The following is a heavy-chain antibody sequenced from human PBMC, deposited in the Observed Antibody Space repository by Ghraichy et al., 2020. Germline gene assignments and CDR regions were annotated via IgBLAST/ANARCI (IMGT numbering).Heavy chain of an antibody. D-gene: IGHD3-16*01. Sequence: GESLNISCVASGFTFSKFWMSWVRQTPGKGLEWVANINQGGFDIHYVDSVKGRFTISRDNAENSLWLEMSGLRVDDTAVYYCARGPFGVNSGKHDYWGQGTLVTVSS. CDR1: GFTFSKFW. J-gene: IGHJ4*02. V-gene: IGHV3-7*01. CDR2: INQGGFDI. CDR3: ARGPFGVNSGKHDY.